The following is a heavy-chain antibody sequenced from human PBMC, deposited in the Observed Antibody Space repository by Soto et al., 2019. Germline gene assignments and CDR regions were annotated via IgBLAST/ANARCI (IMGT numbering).Heavy chain of an antibody. Sequence: PGGSLRLSCAPSGFTFSSYWMHWVRQAPGKGLVWVSRINSDGSSTSYADSVKGRFTISRDNAKNTLYLQMNSLRAEDTAVYYCARFSLEKGLGYYYYYGMDVWGEGTTVTVSS. D-gene: IGHD6-19*01. CDR3: ARFSLEKGLGYYYYYGMDV. V-gene: IGHV3-74*01. J-gene: IGHJ6*04. CDR2: INSDGSST. CDR1: GFTFSSYW.